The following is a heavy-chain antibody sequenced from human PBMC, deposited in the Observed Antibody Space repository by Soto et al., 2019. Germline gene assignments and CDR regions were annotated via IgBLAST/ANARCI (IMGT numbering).Heavy chain of an antibody. D-gene: IGHD5-12*01. Sequence: GGSLRLSCAASGFTFSSYAMSWVRQAPGKGLEWVSGISGRLGSTYYADSVKGRFTISRDNSKSTLYLQMNTLRAEDTAVYYCACTEGGDSGYDMGGGQGTLVTVSS. CDR1: GFTFSSYA. V-gene: IGHV3-23*01. CDR3: ACTEGGDSGYDMG. CDR2: ISGRLGST. J-gene: IGHJ4*02.